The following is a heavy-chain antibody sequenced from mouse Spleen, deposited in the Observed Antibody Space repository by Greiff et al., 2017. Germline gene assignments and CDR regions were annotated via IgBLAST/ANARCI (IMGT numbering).Heavy chain of an antibody. V-gene: IGHV5-9-1*02. CDR3: TRDDDYPHWYFDV. D-gene: IGHD2-3*01. Sequence: EVKLVESGEGLVKPGGSLKLSCAASGFTFSSYAMSWVRQTPEKRLEWVAYISSGGDYIYYADTVKGRFTISRDNARNTLYLQMSSLKSEDTAMYYCTRDDDYPHWYFDVWGTGTTVTVSS. CDR2: ISSGGDYI. J-gene: IGHJ1*03. CDR1: GFTFSSYA.